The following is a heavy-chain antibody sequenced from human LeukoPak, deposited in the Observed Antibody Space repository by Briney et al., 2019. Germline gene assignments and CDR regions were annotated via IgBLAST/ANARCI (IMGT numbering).Heavy chain of an antibody. CDR2: IRQDGGGK. D-gene: IGHD6-13*01. CDR1: GFTFSDYW. Sequence: GGSLRLSCAVSGFTFSDYWMNWVRQAPGKGLEWVASIRQDGGGKSYVDSVKGRFTISRDNTKRSLYLQMSSLRAEDTAVYYCARDGTAAGLYFDLWGQGTLATVSS. J-gene: IGHJ4*01. V-gene: IGHV3-7*01. CDR3: ARDGTAAGLYFDL.